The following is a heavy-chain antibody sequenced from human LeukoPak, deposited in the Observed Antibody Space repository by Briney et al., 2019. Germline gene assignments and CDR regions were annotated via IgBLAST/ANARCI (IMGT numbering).Heavy chain of an antibody. D-gene: IGHD5-18*01. Sequence: SETLSLTCTVSGGSISSGSYYWSWIRQPPGKGLEWIGEINHSGSTNYNPSLKSRVTISVDTSKNQFSLKLSSVTAADTAVYYCARSCGYSYGYFDYWGQGTLVTVSS. CDR3: ARSCGYSYGYFDY. J-gene: IGHJ4*02. CDR2: INHSGST. CDR1: GGSISSGSYY. V-gene: IGHV4-39*07.